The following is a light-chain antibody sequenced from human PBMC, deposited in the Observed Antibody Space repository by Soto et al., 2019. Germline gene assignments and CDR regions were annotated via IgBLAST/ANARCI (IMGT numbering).Light chain of an antibody. Sequence: QSALTQPPSASGSPGQSVTISCTGTSSDVGAYNYVSWYQHHAGKAPKLVIYEVTKRPSGVPDRSSGSKSANTASLTVSGLQAEDEADYYCSSFASSNTLVFGGGTQLTVL. CDR2: EVT. V-gene: IGLV2-8*01. CDR3: SSFASSNTLV. J-gene: IGLJ3*02. CDR1: SSDVGAYNY.